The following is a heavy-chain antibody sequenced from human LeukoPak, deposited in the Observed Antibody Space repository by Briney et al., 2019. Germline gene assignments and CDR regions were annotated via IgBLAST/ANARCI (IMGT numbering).Heavy chain of an antibody. CDR3: ARDGLHYYGSGSYSIRSAFDI. V-gene: IGHV3-30*04. J-gene: IGHJ3*02. D-gene: IGHD3-10*01. CDR2: ISYDGSNK. CDR1: GFTFSSYA. Sequence: GGSLRLSCAASGFTFSSYAMHWVRQAPGKGLKWVAVISYDGSNKYYADSVKGRFTISRDNSKNTLYLQMNSLRAEDTAVYYCARDGLHYYGSGSYSIRSAFDIWGQGTMVTVSS.